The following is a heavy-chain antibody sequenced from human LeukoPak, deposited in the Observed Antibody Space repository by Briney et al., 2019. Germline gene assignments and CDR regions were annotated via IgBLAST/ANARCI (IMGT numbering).Heavy chain of an antibody. J-gene: IGHJ5*02. CDR2: ISYDGSNK. CDR3: ARVPVRFLDPLGSWFDP. D-gene: IGHD3-3*01. Sequence: GRSLRLSCAASGVTFSSYAMHWVRQAPGKGLEWVAVISYDGSNKYYADSVKGRFTISRDNSKNTLYLQMNSLRAEDTAVYYCARVPVRFLDPLGSWFDPWGQGTLVTVSS. V-gene: IGHV3-30-3*01. CDR1: GVTFSSYA.